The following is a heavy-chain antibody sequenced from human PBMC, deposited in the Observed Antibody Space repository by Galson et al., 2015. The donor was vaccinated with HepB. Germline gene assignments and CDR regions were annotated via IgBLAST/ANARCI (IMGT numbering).Heavy chain of an antibody. J-gene: IGHJ4*02. CDR2: ISGSGGTT. V-gene: IGHV3-23*01. CDR3: AKVEASDYDH. Sequence: SLRLSCAASGFTFSSYSMSWVRQAPGKGLEWVSAISGSGGTTYYAGSVKGRFTISRDNSKSTLHLQMNSLRADDTAVYYCAKVEASDYDHWGQGTLVTVSS. D-gene: IGHD5-12*01. CDR1: GFTFSSYS.